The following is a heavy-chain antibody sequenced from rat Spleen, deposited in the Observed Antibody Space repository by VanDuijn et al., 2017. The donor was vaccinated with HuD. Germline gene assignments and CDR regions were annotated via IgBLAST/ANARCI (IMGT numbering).Heavy chain of an antibody. CDR2: IFGSGGST. V-gene: IGHV5-7*01. J-gene: IGHJ3*01. CDR1: GFTFDDYG. D-gene: IGHD5-1*01. CDR3: TRGELGAGWFAY. Sequence: EVKLVESGGGLVQPGRSLKLSCAASGFTFDDYGMAWVRQAPKNGLEWIATIFGSGGSTYYRDSVKGRLTISRDNAKSTLYLQMNSLRSEDTATYYCTRGELGAGWFAYWGQGTLVTVSS.